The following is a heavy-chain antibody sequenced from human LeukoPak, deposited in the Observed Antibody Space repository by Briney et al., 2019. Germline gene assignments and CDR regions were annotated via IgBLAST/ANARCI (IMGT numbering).Heavy chain of an antibody. Sequence: GGSLRLSCAASGFTFSSCAMSWVRQAPGKGLEWVSGISASGGHTFYADSVKGRFSISRDNSKNTLYLQMNSLRAEDTAVYSCAKGFYGSRYWYFHLWGRGTLVSVSS. V-gene: IGHV3-23*01. D-gene: IGHD3-10*01. CDR2: ISASGGHT. CDR3: AKGFYGSRYWYFHL. J-gene: IGHJ2*01. CDR1: GFTFSSCA.